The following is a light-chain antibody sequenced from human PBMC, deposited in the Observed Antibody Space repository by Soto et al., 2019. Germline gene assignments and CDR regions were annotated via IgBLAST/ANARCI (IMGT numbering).Light chain of an antibody. CDR1: QSVGSNY. J-gene: IGKJ3*01. Sequence: EIVLTQSPGTLSLSPGERATLSCRASQSVGSNYLAWYQQKPGQAPRLLIYGASSRATGIPDRFSGRGSGTDFTLTISRLEPEDFAVYYCQQYGTKVSFGPGTKVDIK. CDR3: QQYGTKVS. V-gene: IGKV3-20*01. CDR2: GAS.